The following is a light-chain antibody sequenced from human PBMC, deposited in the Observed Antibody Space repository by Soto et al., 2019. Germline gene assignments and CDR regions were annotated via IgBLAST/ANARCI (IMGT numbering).Light chain of an antibody. CDR1: QSLTNTY. V-gene: IGKV3-20*01. Sequence: VVLMQSPGTLSLSPGERATLSCRASQSLTNTYLAWYQQKPGQAPRLLIYAASGRATGIPDRFSGSGSGTDFTLTISRLEPEDFAVYYCQQYDTSPFTFGQGTKLEI. CDR2: AAS. CDR3: QQYDTSPFT. J-gene: IGKJ2*01.